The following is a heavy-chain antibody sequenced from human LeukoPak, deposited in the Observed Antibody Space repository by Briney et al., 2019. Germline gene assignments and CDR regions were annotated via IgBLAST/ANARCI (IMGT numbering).Heavy chain of an antibody. V-gene: IGHV4-39*01. D-gene: IGHD3-10*01. CDR2: ICYSGST. J-gene: IGHJ5*02. CDR3: ARIGSGLAFDP. Sequence: SETLSLTCTVSGGSISSSSYYWGWIRQPPGKGLEWIGSICYSGSTYYNPSLKSRVTISVDTSKNQFSLKLSSVTAADTAVYYCARIGSGLAFDPWGQGTLVTVSS. CDR1: GGSISSSSYY.